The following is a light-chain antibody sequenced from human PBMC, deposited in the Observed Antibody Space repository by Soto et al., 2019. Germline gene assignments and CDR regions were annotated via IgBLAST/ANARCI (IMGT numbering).Light chain of an antibody. V-gene: IGLV2-8*01. J-gene: IGLJ2*01. CDR3: SSYGGSNTVV. CDR2: EVS. CDR1: SSDVGGYNY. Sequence: QSALTQPPSASGSPGQSVTISCTGSSSDVGGYNYVSWYQQHPGKAPKLMIYEVSKRPSGVPDRLSGSKSGNTASLTVSVLQAEDEAEYYCSSYGGSNTVVFGGGTKVTVL.